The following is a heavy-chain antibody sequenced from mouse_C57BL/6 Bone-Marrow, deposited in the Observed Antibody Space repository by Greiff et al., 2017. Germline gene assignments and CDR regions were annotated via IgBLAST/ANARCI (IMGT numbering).Heavy chain of an antibody. V-gene: IGHV1-82*01. J-gene: IGHJ4*01. D-gene: IGHD2-3*01. CDR2: IYPGDGDT. Sequence: VQLQESGPELVKPGASVKISCKASGYAFSSSWMNWVKQRPGKGLEWIGRIYPGDGDTNYNGKFKGKATLTADKSSSTAYMQLSSLTSEDSAVYFCARAWLLRGAMDYWGQGTSVTVSS. CDR1: GYAFSSSW. CDR3: ARAWLLRGAMDY.